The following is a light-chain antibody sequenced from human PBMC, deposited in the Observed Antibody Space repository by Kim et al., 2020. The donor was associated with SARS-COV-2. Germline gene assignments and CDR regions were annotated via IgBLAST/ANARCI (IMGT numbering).Light chain of an antibody. CDR2: GKN. CDR1: SLRSYY. V-gene: IGLV3-19*01. Sequence: VAWGQTVRITCQGDSLRSYYATWYQQKPGQAPILVIYGKNNRPSGIPDRFSCSSSGNTASLTITGTQAGDEADYYCNSRDSNDNVVFGGGTQLTVL. CDR3: NSRDSNDNVV. J-gene: IGLJ2*01.